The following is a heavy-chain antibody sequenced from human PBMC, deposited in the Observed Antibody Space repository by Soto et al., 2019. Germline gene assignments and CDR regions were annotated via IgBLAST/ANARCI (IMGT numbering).Heavy chain of an antibody. CDR1: GGSVSSGSYY. CDR2: ISYSGST. V-gene: IGHV4-61*01. CDR3: ARYTTGGTGFDY. Sequence: QVQLQESGPGLLKPSETLSLTCTVSGGSVSSGSYYWSWIRQPPGKGLEWIGYISYSGSTNYNSSLKSRVTTSKDTSGNQFSLKLSSVTAADTAVYYCARYTTGGTGFDYWGQGTLITVSS. J-gene: IGHJ4*02. D-gene: IGHD1-1*01.